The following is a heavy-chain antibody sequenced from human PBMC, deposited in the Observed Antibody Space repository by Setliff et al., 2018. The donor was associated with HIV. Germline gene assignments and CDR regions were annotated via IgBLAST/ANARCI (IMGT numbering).Heavy chain of an antibody. CDR2: VYYRGST. CDR1: GGSISSSGPGYY. V-gene: IGHV4-39*01. J-gene: IGHJ4*02. D-gene: IGHD3-3*01. Sequence: SETLSLTCTVSGGSISSSGPGYYWGWVRQAPGGGLEWIGSVYYRGSTYYNPSLKSRVTISLDPSKNQLSLRLTSMTAADTAVYYCARSQPDTIFGVVIFDYWGQGKMVTVSS. CDR3: ARSQPDTIFGVVIFDY.